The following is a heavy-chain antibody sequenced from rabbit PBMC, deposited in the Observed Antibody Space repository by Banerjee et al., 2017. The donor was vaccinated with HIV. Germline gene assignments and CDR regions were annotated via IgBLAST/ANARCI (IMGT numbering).Heavy chain of an antibody. CDR1: GFSFSSSYD. CDR2: IDAGSGGTT. Sequence: QEQLEESGGDPVKPGASLTLTCTASGFSFSSSYDMCWVRQAPGKGLEWIACIDAGSGGTTYYATWAKGRFTISRTSSTTVALQMTSLTAADTATYFCARDLAGVIGWNFGLWGQGTLVTVS. J-gene: IGHJ6*01. D-gene: IGHD4-1*01. V-gene: IGHV1S45*01. CDR3: ARDLAGVIGWNFGL.